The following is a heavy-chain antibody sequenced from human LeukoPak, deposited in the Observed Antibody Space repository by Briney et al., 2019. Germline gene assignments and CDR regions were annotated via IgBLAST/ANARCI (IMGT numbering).Heavy chain of an antibody. Sequence: PGGSLRLSCAASGFTFSSYAMHWVRQAPGKGLEWVAVISYDGSNKYYADSVKGRFTISRDNSKNTLHLQMNSLRAEDTAVYYCARDAPPYYGTAYTGYFDYWGRGTLVTVSS. CDR3: ARDAPPYYGTAYTGYFDY. V-gene: IGHV3-30*04. CDR2: ISYDGSNK. D-gene: IGHD4-17*01. CDR1: GFTFSSYA. J-gene: IGHJ4*02.